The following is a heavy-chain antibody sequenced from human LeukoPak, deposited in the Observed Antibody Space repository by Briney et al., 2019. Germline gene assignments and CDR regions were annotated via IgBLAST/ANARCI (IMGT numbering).Heavy chain of an antibody. CDR2: IWYDGSKK. D-gene: IGHD4-17*01. J-gene: IGHJ4*02. Sequence: PGRSLRLSCAASGFTFSSYAMHWVRQAPGKGLEWVAVIWYDGSKKYYTDSVKGRFTISRDNSKNTLYLQMNSLRAEDTAVYYCARDNSTTVYYFDYWGQGTLVTVSS. CDR3: ARDNSTTVYYFDY. CDR1: GFTFSSYA. V-gene: IGHV3-33*01.